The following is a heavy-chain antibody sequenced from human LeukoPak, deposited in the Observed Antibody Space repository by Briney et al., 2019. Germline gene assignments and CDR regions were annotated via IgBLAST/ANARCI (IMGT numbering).Heavy chain of an antibody. CDR3: TRDSSGYYFHYYYGMDV. J-gene: IGHJ6*02. CDR2: IKSKTDGGTT. CDR1: GFPFSSYW. Sequence: GGSLRLSCVASGFPFSSYWMTWVRQAPGKGLEWVGRIKSKTDGGTTDYAVPVKGRFTISRDDSKNTLYLQMNSLKTEDTAVYYCTRDSSGYYFHYYYGMDVWGQGTTITVSS. D-gene: IGHD3-22*01. V-gene: IGHV3-15*01.